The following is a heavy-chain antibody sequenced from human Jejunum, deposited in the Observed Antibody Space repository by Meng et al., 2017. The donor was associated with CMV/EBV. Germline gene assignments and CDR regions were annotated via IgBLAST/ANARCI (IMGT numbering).Heavy chain of an antibody. CDR1: CGSDNSGRYR. D-gene: IGHD1-1*01. Sequence: TCSVSCGSDNSGRYRRTSIRQPPGKGLEWIGYIYYGTTKYNPSLQSRVTISGDASKNQFSLKLTSVTAADTAVYFCARGGHWSRYFPDWGQGHLVTVSS. J-gene: IGHJ4*02. CDR3: ARGGHWSRYFPD. CDR2: IYYGTT. V-gene: IGHV4-61*01.